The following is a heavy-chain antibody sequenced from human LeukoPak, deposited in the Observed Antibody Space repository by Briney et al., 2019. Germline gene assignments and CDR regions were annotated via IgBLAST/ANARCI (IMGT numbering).Heavy chain of an antibody. CDR2: VNRDGSET. V-gene: IGHV3-7*03. CDR1: GFALSSHW. Sequence: GGSLRLSCAASGFALSSHWMTWVRQVPGRGPEWVANVNRDGSETYYLDSAKGRFTISKDNAKNSLYLQMNSLRAEDTALYHCARNNGMDVWGQGTTVIVSS. J-gene: IGHJ6*02. CDR3: ARNNGMDV.